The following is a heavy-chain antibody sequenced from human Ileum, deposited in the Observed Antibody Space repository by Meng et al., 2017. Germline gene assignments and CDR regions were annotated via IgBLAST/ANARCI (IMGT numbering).Heavy chain of an antibody. CDR2: ISHSGSA. CDR3: ARHGGYSQDF. Sequence: VSLQWAGPGLVVPSGTLPLTCAASSGSISSNTYWSWVRPPPGKALEWIGQISHSGSAYYNPSLKSRVTMSVDKSKSQSSLMQTSVTAADTAIYYCARHGGYSQDFWGQGTLVTVSS. V-gene: IGHV4-4*02. D-gene: IGHD4-23*01. CDR1: SGSISSNTY. J-gene: IGHJ4*02.